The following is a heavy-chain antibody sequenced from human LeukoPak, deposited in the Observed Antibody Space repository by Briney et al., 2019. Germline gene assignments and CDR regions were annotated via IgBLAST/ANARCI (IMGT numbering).Heavy chain of an antibody. V-gene: IGHV4-59*12. CDR3: ARANRRIAAAGNFDY. CDR1: GGSISSYY. D-gene: IGHD6-13*01. Sequence: SETLSLTCTVSGGSISSYYWSWIRQPPGKGLEWIGYISYSGSTNYNPSLKSRVTISVDKSKNQFSLKLSSVTAADTAVYYCARANRRIAAAGNFDYWGQGTLVTVSS. CDR2: ISYSGST. J-gene: IGHJ4*02.